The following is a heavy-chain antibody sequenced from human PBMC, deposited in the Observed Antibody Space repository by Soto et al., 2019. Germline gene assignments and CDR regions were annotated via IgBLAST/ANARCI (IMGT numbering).Heavy chain of an antibody. Sequence: PSETLSLTCAVYGGSFSGYYWSWIRQPPGKGLEWIGEINHSGSTNYNPSLKSRVTISVDTSKNQFSLKLSSVTAADTAVYYCARGDYGSGSYWGYWGQGTLVTVSS. V-gene: IGHV4-34*01. J-gene: IGHJ4*02. CDR1: GGSFSGYY. CDR2: INHSGST. D-gene: IGHD3-10*01. CDR3: ARGDYGSGSYWGY.